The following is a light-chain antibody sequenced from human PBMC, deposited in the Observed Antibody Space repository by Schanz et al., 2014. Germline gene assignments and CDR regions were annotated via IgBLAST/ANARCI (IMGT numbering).Light chain of an antibody. Sequence: EIVMTQSPVTLSVSPGEGATLSCRASQSVSSNLAWYQQKPGQAPRLLIYGASTRATGIPARFSGSGSGTEFTLTISSLQSEDFAVYYCQQRSNWLTFGGGTKVEI. CDR2: GAS. J-gene: IGKJ4*01. CDR1: QSVSSN. CDR3: QQRSNWLT. V-gene: IGKV3-15*01.